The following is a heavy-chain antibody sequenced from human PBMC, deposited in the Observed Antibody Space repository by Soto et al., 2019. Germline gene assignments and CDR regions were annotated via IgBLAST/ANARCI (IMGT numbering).Heavy chain of an antibody. CDR1: GESFSGYI. V-gene: IGHV4-34*01. CDR2: INHSGSA. J-gene: IGHJ4*02. D-gene: IGHD3-3*01. Sequence: QVQLQQSGAGLLKPSETLSLTCAVYGESFSGYIWTWIRQTPGKGLQWIGQINHSGSAYYNPSLKSRVTKSVHTSDSELFRELSSVTAADTAVYDCVSGLITRSHYSGAWYHFDSWGQGTQVTVSS. CDR3: VSGLITRSHYSGAWYHFDS.